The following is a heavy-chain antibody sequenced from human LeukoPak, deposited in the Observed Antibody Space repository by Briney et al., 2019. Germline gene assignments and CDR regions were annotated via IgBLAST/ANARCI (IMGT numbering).Heavy chain of an antibody. CDR1: GFPFSSSA. CDR3: AKRGIDY. D-gene: IGHD3-16*01. CDR2: ITDTGDST. V-gene: IGHV3-23*01. J-gene: IGHJ4*02. Sequence: GSLRLSCAASGFPFSSSAMTWVRQAPGKGLEWVSTITDTGDSTHYADSVKGRFTFSRDNSKNTLYLQMNSLRAEDTAVYYCAKRGIDYWGQGTLVTVSS.